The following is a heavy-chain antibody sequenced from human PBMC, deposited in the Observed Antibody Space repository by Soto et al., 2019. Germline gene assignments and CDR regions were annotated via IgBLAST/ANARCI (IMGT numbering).Heavy chain of an antibody. CDR2: INWDSGFI. V-gene: IGHV3-9*01. D-gene: IGHD6-6*01. Sequence: EVQLVESGGGLVQPGRSLRLSCAASGFTFDDYAMHWVRQAPGKGLEWVSNINWDSGFIDYADSVKGRFTISRDNAKNSLYLQMSSLRPADTAFYYCVKDRAAGRRGAFDYWGQGTLVTVSS. J-gene: IGHJ4*02. CDR1: GFTFDDYA. CDR3: VKDRAAGRRGAFDY.